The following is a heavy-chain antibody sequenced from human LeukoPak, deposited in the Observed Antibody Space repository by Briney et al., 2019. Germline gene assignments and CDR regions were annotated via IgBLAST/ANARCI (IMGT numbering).Heavy chain of an antibody. J-gene: IGHJ4*02. V-gene: IGHV3-33*01. D-gene: IGHD1-26*01. CDR1: GFTLTNYG. CDR3: ARDQVGHFDY. Sequence: GGSLRLSCAASGFTLTNYGMHWVRQAPGKGLEWVAILWFDGSNRYYADSVKGRFTISRDTSKNTLYLQMNSLRVEDTALYFCARDQVGHFDYWGQGTLVTVSS. CDR2: LWFDGSNR.